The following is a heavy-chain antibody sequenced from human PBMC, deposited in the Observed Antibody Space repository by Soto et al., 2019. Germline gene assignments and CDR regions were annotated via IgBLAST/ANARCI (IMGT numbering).Heavy chain of an antibody. CDR3: AKDQGSSWYEINY. CDR2: ISGSGGST. V-gene: IGHV3-23*01. J-gene: IGHJ4*02. CDR1: GFTFSNYA. D-gene: IGHD6-13*01. Sequence: TASGFTFSNYAVTWVRQAPGKGLEWVSTISGSGGSTYYADSVKGRFTISRVNSKNTLYLQMNSLRAEDTAVYYCAKDQGSSWYEINYWGQGTLVTVSS.